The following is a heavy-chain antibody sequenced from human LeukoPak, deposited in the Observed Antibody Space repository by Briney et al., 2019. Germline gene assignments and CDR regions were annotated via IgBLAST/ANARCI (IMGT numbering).Heavy chain of an antibody. CDR3: AAYCSGGSCYSDSDY. D-gene: IGHD2-15*01. Sequence: KSSETLSLTCAVSGYSISSGYYWGWIRQPPGKGLEWIGSINHSGSTDYNPSLKSRVTISADTSKNQFSLKLSSVTAADTAVYYCAAYCSGGSCYSDSDYWAREPWSPSPQ. J-gene: IGHJ4*02. CDR2: INHSGST. V-gene: IGHV4-38-2*01. CDR1: GYSISSGYY.